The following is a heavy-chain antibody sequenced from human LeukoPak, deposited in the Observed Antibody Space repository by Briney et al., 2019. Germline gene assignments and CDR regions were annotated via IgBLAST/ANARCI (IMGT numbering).Heavy chain of an antibody. D-gene: IGHD1-1*01. J-gene: IGHJ6*03. CDR3: ARTTYKDYYMDV. CDR2: INPDGGDT. CDR1: GYTFTNYY. Sequence: GASVKVSCKASGYTFTNYYIHWVRQAPGQGLEWMGWINPDGGDTNYAQKFQGRVTMTRDTSISTAYMELSRLRSDDTAVYYCARTTYKDYYMDVWGKGTTVTVSS. V-gene: IGHV1-2*02.